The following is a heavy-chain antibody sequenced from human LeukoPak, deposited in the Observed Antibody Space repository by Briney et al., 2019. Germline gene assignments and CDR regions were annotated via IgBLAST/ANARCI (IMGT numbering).Heavy chain of an antibody. V-gene: IGHV3-66*03. CDR2: IYTRGNT. Sequence: GGSLRLSCAASGFTFSSYAMSWVRQAPGKGLEWVSVIYTRGNTFYADSVKGRFTISRDNSKNTLYLQMNSLRAEDTAVYYCARDHEAAAGGLDAFDIWGQGTMVTVSS. D-gene: IGHD6-13*01. CDR3: ARDHEAAAGGLDAFDI. J-gene: IGHJ3*02. CDR1: GFTFSSYA.